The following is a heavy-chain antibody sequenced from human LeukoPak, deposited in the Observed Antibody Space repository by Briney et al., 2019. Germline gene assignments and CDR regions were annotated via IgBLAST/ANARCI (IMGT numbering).Heavy chain of an antibody. D-gene: IGHD3-16*01. CDR1: GFTFSSYA. CDR2: INDNGRST. V-gene: IGHV3-23*01. CDR3: VMGYYFDS. J-gene: IGHJ4*02. Sequence: GGSLRLSCATSGFTFSSYAMNWVRQAPGRGLEWVSGINDNGRSTYYAESVKGRFTISRDSSKITLYLQVNSLKAEDTAIYYCVMGYYFDSWGQGTLVTVSS.